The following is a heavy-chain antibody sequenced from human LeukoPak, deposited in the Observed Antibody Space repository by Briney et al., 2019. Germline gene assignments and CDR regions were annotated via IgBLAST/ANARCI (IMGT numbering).Heavy chain of an antibody. J-gene: IGHJ4*02. CDR2: INPSGGST. Sequence: GVSVKVSCKASGYTFTSYYMHWVRQAPGQGLEWMGIINPSGGSTSYAQKFQGRVTMTRDTSTSTVYMELSSLRSEDTAVYYCATDYYDSSGYYYGGTDWGQGTLVTVSS. CDR3: ATDYYDSSGYYYGGTD. D-gene: IGHD3-22*01. V-gene: IGHV1-46*01. CDR1: GYTFTSYY.